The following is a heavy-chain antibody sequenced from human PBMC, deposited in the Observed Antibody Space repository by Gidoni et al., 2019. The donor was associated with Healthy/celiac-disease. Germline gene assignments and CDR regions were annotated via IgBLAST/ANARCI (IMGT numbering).Heavy chain of an antibody. CDR3: VKDREGLWSGSSYFDY. CDR1: GFTFSSYA. CDR2: ISSNGGST. Sequence: EVQLVESGGGLVQPGGSLRLSCSASGFTFSSYAMHWVRQAPGKGLEYVSAISSNGGSTYYADSVKGRFTISRDNSKNTLYLQMSSLRAEDTAVYYCVKDREGLWSGSSYFDYWGQGTLVTVSS. D-gene: IGHD3-3*01. V-gene: IGHV3-64D*06. J-gene: IGHJ4*02.